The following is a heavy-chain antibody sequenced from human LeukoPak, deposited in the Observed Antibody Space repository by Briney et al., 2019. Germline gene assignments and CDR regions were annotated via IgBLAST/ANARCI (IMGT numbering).Heavy chain of an antibody. Sequence: GGSLRLSCAACGFAFSIYSMNWVRQAPGKGLEWVSSISSSSSYIYYADSVKGRFTISRDNAKNSLYLQMNSLRAEDTAMYYCARDPYSSGWSSFDYWGQGTLVTVSS. V-gene: IGHV3-21*01. CDR1: GFAFSIYS. D-gene: IGHD6-19*01. CDR3: ARDPYSSGWSSFDY. J-gene: IGHJ4*02. CDR2: ISSSSSYI.